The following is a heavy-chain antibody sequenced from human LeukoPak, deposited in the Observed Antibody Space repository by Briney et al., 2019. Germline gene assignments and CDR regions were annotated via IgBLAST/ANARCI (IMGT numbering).Heavy chain of an antibody. CDR1: GGSISSSSYY. V-gene: IGHV4-61*02. J-gene: IGHJ4*02. D-gene: IGHD5-24*01. CDR2: IYTSGST. Sequence: SETLSLTCTVSGGSISSSSYYWGWIRQPAGKGLEWIGRIYTSGSTNYNPSLKSRVTMSVDTSKNQFSLKLSSVTAADTAVYYCASSIGRMATITSFDYWGQGTLVTVSS. CDR3: ASSIGRMATITSFDY.